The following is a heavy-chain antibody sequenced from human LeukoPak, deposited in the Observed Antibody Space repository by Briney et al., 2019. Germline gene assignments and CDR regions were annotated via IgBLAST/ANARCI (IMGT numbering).Heavy chain of an antibody. Sequence: ASVKVSCKASGYTFTSYGISWVRQAPGQGLEWMGWISAYNGNTNYAQKLQGRVTVTTDTSTSTAYMELRSLRSDDTAVYYCARDSYSSGWYREPNFDYWGQGTLVTVSS. CDR2: ISAYNGNT. V-gene: IGHV1-18*01. CDR3: ARDSYSSGWYREPNFDY. D-gene: IGHD6-19*01. CDR1: GYTFTSYG. J-gene: IGHJ4*02.